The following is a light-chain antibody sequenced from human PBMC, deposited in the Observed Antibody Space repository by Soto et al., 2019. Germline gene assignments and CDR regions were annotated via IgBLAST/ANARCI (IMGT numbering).Light chain of an antibody. V-gene: IGKV3-11*01. CDR1: QSVTSY. J-gene: IGKJ2*01. CDR3: QQRSNWPRT. Sequence: EIVLTQSPATLSLSPGERATLSCRASQSVTSYIAWYQQKPGQAPRLLIYDASNRAPGIPARFSGSGSGTDFTLTISSLEPEDFAVYYCQQRSNWPRTFGQGTKLEIK. CDR2: DAS.